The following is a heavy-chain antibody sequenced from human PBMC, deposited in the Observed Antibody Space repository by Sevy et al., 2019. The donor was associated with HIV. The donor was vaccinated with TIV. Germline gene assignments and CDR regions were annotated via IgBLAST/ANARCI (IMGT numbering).Heavy chain of an antibody. CDR1: GFTFSSYS. D-gene: IGHD3-10*01. V-gene: IGHV3-48*01. CDR2: ISSSSSSI. CDR3: VREGAEMYYYGSGSYLGWFDP. J-gene: IGHJ5*02. Sequence: GGSLRLSCAASGFTFSSYSMNWVRQAPGKGLEWVSYISSSSSSIYYADSVKGRFTISRDNAKNSLYLQMNSLRAEDTAVYYCVREGAEMYYYGSGSYLGWFDPWGQGTLVTVSS.